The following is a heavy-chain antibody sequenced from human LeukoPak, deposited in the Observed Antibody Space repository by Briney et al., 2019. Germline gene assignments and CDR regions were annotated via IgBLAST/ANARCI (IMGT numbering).Heavy chain of an antibody. CDR1: GFIFSNAL. J-gene: IGHJ5*02. V-gene: IGHV3-15*01. Sequence: PGGSLTLSCAASGFIFSNALLTWVRQAPGKGLEWIGRIYSKYECEDTDYAAPLKGRFTIYRDDSQNTLYLQMDSLKTEDTAVYNGTTVRSIAAAGSWGQGTLVTVSS. CDR2: IYSKYECEDT. CDR3: TTVRSIAAAGS. D-gene: IGHD6-13*01.